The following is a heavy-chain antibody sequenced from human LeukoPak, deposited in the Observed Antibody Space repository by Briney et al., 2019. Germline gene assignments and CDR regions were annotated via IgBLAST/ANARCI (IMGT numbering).Heavy chain of an antibody. V-gene: IGHV3-21*06. CDR2: ISSSSSYI. CDR3: AKLVGHYFDSSGPG. J-gene: IGHJ4*02. Sequence: PGGSLRLSCAASGFTFSSYSMNWVRQAPGKGLEWVSFISSSSSYIYYADSVKGRFTISRDNAKNSLYLQTNSLRAEDTAVYYCAKLVGHYFDSSGPGWGQGTLVTVSS. D-gene: IGHD3-22*01. CDR1: GFTFSSYS.